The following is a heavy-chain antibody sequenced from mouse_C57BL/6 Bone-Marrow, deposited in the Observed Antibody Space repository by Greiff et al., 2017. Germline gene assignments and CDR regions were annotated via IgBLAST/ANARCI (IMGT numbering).Heavy chain of an antibody. CDR3: ARTVTTVVALDYYAMDY. Sequence: QVQLQQPGAELVMPGASVKLSCKASGYTFTSYWMHWVKQRPGQGLEWIGEIDPADSYTNYNQKFKGKSTLTVDTSSSTAYMQLSSLTSEDSAVYYCARTVTTVVALDYYAMDYWGQGTSVTVSS. V-gene: IGHV1-69*01. CDR2: IDPADSYT. J-gene: IGHJ4*01. D-gene: IGHD1-1*01. CDR1: GYTFTSYW.